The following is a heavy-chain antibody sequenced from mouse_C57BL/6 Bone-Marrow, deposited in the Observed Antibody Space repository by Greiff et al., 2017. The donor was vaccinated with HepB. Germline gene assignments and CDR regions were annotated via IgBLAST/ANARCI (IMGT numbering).Heavy chain of an antibody. CDR2: IWWDDDK. D-gene: IGHD1-1*01. CDR3: ARIGVYYYGSSPYYYAMDY. J-gene: IGHJ4*01. V-gene: IGHV8-8*01. Sequence: QVTLKESGPGILQPSQTLSLTCSFSGFSLSTFGMGVGWIRQPSGKGLEWLAHIWWDDDKYYNPALKSRLTISKDTSKNQVFLKIANVDTADTATYYCARIGVYYYGSSPYYYAMDYWGQGTSVTVSS. CDR1: GFSLSTFGMG.